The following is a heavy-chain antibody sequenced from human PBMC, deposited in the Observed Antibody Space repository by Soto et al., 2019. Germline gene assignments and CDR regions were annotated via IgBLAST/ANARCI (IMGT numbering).Heavy chain of an antibody. Sequence: PSQTLSLTWAISGDSVSSNSAAWNWIMQSPSRGLEWLGRTYYRSKWYNDYAVSVKSRITINPDTSKNQFSLQLNSVTPEDTAVYYSAREMRHGYNNIDYCGQGNLVTVSS. CDR2: TYYRSKWYN. V-gene: IGHV6-1*01. D-gene: IGHD4-4*01. CDR1: GDSVSSNSAA. CDR3: AREMRHGYNNIDY. J-gene: IGHJ4*02.